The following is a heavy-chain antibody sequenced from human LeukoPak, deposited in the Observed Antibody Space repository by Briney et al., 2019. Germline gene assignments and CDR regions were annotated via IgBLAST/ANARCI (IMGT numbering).Heavy chain of an antibody. V-gene: IGHV3-30*18. D-gene: IGHD6-13*01. J-gene: IGHJ4*02. Sequence: GGSLRLSCAASGFTFSSYGMHRVRQAPGKGLEWVAVISYDGSNKYYADSVKGRFTISRDNSKNTLYLQMNSLRAEDTAVYYCPKGPHRGYSSSWYYFDYWGQGTLLTVSS. CDR2: ISYDGSNK. CDR1: GFTFSSYG. CDR3: PKGPHRGYSSSWYYFDY.